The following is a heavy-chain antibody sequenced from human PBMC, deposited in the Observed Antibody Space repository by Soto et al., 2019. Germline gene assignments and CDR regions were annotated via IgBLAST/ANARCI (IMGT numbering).Heavy chain of an antibody. J-gene: IGHJ5*02. Sequence: ASVKVSCKASGGSLSNYGISWVRQAPGQGLEWMGWINAGNGNTKYSQKFQGRVTITRDTSASTAYMELSSLRSEDTAVYYCARDLYNWNYRWFDPWGQGTLVTVSS. D-gene: IGHD1-7*01. CDR2: INAGNGNT. CDR3: ARDLYNWNYRWFDP. V-gene: IGHV1-3*01. CDR1: GGSLSNYG.